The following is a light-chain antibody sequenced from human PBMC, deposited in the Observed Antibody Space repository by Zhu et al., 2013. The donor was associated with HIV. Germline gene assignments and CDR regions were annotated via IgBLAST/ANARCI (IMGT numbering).Light chain of an antibody. V-gene: IGKV3-15*01. Sequence: ILLTQSPGTLSLSPGDTATLSCRASQFVGSSTFLAWYQQKLGQPPRLLIYGASTRATGIPTRFSGSGSGTEFTLTITSLQSEDFATYYCQQYNEWPTFGQGTRLEIK. CDR1: QFVGSST. J-gene: IGKJ5*01. CDR2: GAS. CDR3: QQYNEWPT.